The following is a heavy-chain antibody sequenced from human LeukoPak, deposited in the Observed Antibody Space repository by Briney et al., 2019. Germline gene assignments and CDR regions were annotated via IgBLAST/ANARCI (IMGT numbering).Heavy chain of an antibody. CDR2: IWYDGNEK. V-gene: IGHV3-30*02. J-gene: IGHJ4*02. CDR3: ATEQEGRRAAFDY. D-gene: IGHD1/OR15-1a*01. Sequence: GSLRLSCAASGFTFSTYGMHWVRQAPGKGLEWVAFIWYDGNEKYYADSAKGRFTISRDNSKNTLYLQMNSLRAEDTAIYYCATEQEGRRAAFDYWGQGTLVTVSS. CDR1: GFTFSTYG.